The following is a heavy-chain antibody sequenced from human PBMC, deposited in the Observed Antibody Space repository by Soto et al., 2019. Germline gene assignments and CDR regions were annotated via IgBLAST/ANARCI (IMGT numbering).Heavy chain of an antibody. Sequence: SVKVSCKASGGTFSSYAISWVRQAPGQGLEWMGGIIPIFGTANYAQKFQGRVTITADESTSTADMELSSLRSEDTAVYYCAAQVGATRDDAFDIWGQGTMVTVSS. D-gene: IGHD1-26*01. J-gene: IGHJ3*02. CDR3: AAQVGATRDDAFDI. CDR1: GGTFSSYA. V-gene: IGHV1-69*13. CDR2: IIPIFGTA.